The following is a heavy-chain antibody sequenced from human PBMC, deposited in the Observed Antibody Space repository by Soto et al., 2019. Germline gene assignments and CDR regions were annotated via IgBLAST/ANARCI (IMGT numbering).Heavy chain of an antibody. CDR3: ARRITGDYYYYGMDV. CDR2: IDPSDSYT. Sequence: PGESLKISCKGCGYSFTSYWISWVRQMPGKGLEWMGRIDPSDSYTNYSPSFQGHVTISADKSISTAYLQWSSLKASDTAMYYCARRITGDYYYYGMDVWGQGTTVTVSS. J-gene: IGHJ6*02. V-gene: IGHV5-10-1*01. CDR1: GYSFTSYW. D-gene: IGHD3-10*01.